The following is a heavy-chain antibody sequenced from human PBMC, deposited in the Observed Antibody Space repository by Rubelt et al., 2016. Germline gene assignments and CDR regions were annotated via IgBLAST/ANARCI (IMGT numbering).Heavy chain of an antibody. Sequence: QVQLQESGPGLVKPSETLSLTCTVSGGSISSYYWSWSRQPPGKGLEWIGYIYYSGSTNYTPSLKVRFTISVDTSKTQFSLKLSSGTAADPAVYYCARHGYYDSFDLWGRGTLVTVSS. D-gene: IGHD3-22*01. V-gene: IGHV4-59*08. CDR2: IYYSGST. J-gene: IGHJ2*01. CDR1: GGSISSYY. CDR3: ARHGYYDSFDL.